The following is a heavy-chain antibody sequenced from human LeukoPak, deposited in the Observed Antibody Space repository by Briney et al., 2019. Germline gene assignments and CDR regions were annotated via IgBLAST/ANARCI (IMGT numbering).Heavy chain of an antibody. J-gene: IGHJ6*03. CDR1: GFPFSSYS. V-gene: IGHV3-48*01. CDR2: ISSSRTT. Sequence: TGGSLRLSCAASGFPFSSYSINWVRQAPGEGLEWVSYISSSRTTSYADSVKGRFTISRDNAKNSLYLQMNSLRAEDTAVYYCARAPLYYYYYMDVWGKGTTVTVSS. CDR3: ARAPLYYYYYMDV.